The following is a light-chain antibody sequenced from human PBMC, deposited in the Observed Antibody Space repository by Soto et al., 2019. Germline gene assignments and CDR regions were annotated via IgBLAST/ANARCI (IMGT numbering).Light chain of an antibody. CDR3: QQRSNWPLT. CDR1: QSVSTS. CDR2: DAS. J-gene: IGKJ1*01. Sequence: EIVLTQSPATLSLSPGERATLSCRASQSVSTSLAWYQQKPGQAPRLLIYDASHRATGIPARFSGSGSGTDFTLTTSSLEPEAFAVYYCQQRSNWPLTFGQGTKVEIK. V-gene: IGKV3-11*01.